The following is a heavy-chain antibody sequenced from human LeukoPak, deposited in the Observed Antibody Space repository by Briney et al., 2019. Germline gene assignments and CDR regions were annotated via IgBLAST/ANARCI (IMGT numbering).Heavy chain of an antibody. CDR2: IHYSGST. Sequence: SETLSLTCTVSGGSISSYYWSWIRQPPGKGLEWIGYIHYSGSTNYNPSLKSRVTISVDTSKNQFSLKLSSVTAADTAVYYCARGPVGYSYGYELWGQGTLVTVSS. J-gene: IGHJ4*02. CDR1: GGSISSYY. V-gene: IGHV4-59*08. D-gene: IGHD5-18*01. CDR3: ARGPVGYSYGYEL.